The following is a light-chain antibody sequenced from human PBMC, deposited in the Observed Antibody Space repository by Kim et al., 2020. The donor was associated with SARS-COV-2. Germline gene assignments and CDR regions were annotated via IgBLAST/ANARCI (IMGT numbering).Light chain of an antibody. CDR2: GKN. CDR1: SLRSYY. Sequence: SSELTQDPAVSVAVGQTVRITCQGDSLRSYYATWYQQKPGQAPIVVIYGKNNRPSGIPDRFSGSSSGNTASLTITGTQAGDEADYYCNSRDSNDNVVFGGGTQLTVL. CDR3: NSRDSNDNVV. V-gene: IGLV3-19*01. J-gene: IGLJ2*01.